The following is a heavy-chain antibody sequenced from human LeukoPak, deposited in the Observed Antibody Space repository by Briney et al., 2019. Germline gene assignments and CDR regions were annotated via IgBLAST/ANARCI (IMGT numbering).Heavy chain of an antibody. D-gene: IGHD3-10*01. CDR2: ISTYNGNT. Sequence: GASVKVSCKASGYTFTKYGITWVRQAPGQGLEWMGWISTYNGNTNYAQKLQGRVTITADKSTSTAYMELSSLRSEDTAVYYCARHYTMVRGNPPFDYWGQGTLVTVSS. CDR3: ARHYTMVRGNPPFDY. CDR1: GYTFTKYG. V-gene: IGHV1-18*01. J-gene: IGHJ4*02.